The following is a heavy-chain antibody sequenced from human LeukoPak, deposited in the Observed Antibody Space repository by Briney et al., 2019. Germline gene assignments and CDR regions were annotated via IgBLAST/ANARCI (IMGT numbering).Heavy chain of an antibody. CDR1: NYSISNSLY. CDR2: IYRSGST. J-gene: IGHJ6*04. Sequence: SETLPLTCSGSNYSISNSLYWGWLRQPPGKGLEWIGSIYRSGSTFYNPSLKSRVTISLDTSKNQFSLKLSSVTAADTAVYFCARGTYGYHMDVWGKGTTVTVSS. D-gene: IGHD5-12*01. CDR3: ARGTYGYHMDV. V-gene: IGHV4-38-2*02.